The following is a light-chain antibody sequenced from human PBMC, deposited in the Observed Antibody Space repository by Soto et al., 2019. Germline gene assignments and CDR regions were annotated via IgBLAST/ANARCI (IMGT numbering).Light chain of an antibody. CDR3: QKYNSAPRT. CDR2: AAS. Sequence: DIQMTQSSSSLSASVGDRVPITCRASQSISRYLARYQQKPGKVPKLLIYAASTLQSGVPSRVSGSVSGTHFTLTISSLQPEDVATYYCQKYNSAPRTSGQGTKVDSK. J-gene: IGKJ1*01. CDR1: QSISRY. V-gene: IGKV1-27*01.